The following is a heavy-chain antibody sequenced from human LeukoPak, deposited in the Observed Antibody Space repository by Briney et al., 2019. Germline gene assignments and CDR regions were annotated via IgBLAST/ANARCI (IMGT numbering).Heavy chain of an antibody. J-gene: IGHJ4*02. CDR3: ASSGYSGYGTFDY. V-gene: IGHV3-11*04. CDR1: GFTFSDYY. CDR2: ISSSGSTI. D-gene: IGHD5-12*01. Sequence: PGGSLRLSCAASGFTFSDYYMSWLRQAPGKGLEWVSYISSSGSTIYYADSVKGRFTISRDNAKNSLYLQMNSLRAEDTAVYYCASSGYSGYGTFDYWGQGTLVTVSS.